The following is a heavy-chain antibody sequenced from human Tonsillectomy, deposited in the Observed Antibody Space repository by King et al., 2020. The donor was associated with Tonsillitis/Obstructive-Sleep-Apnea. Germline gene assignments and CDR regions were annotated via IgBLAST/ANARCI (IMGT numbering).Heavy chain of an antibody. CDR3: ARDSVNFMDV. J-gene: IGHJ6*04. Sequence: VQLVESGGGLIQPGGSLRLSCAASTFNVSTNYMTWVRQPPGKGLEWVSVIYSGSITYYADSVKGRFTISRDSSKNTLYLQMNSLRAEDTAVYYCARDSVNFMDVWGKGTTVTVSS. CDR2: IYSGSIT. CDR1: TFNVSTNY. V-gene: IGHV3-53*01.